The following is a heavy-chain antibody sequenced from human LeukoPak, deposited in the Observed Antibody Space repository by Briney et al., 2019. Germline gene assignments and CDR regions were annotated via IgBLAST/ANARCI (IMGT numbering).Heavy chain of an antibody. D-gene: IGHD3-9*01. CDR2: ISSSGSTI. V-gene: IGHV3-11*04. CDR1: GFIFSDFS. CDR3: ARATTYDILTGYSDY. Sequence: GGSLRLSCTVSGFIFSDFSMSWVRQAPGKGLEWVSYISSSGSTIYYADSVKGRFTISRDNAKNSLYLQMNSLRAEDTAVYYCARATTYDILTGYSDYWGQGTLVTVSS. J-gene: IGHJ4*02.